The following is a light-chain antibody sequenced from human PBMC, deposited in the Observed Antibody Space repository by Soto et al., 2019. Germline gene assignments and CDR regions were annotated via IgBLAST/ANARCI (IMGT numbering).Light chain of an antibody. V-gene: IGLV2-14*01. CDR2: EVS. CDR1: SSDGGGYNY. CDR3: SSYTSSSTPHVV. Sequence: QSALTQPASVSGSPGPSITISCTGTSSDGGGYNYVSWYQQHPGKAPKLMIYEVSNRPSGVSNRFSGSKSGNTASLTISGLQAEDEADYYCSSYTSSSTPHVVFGGGTKLTVL. J-gene: IGLJ2*01.